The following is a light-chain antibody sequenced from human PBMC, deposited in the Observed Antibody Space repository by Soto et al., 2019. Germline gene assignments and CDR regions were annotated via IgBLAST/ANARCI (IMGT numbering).Light chain of an antibody. CDR2: TDN. J-gene: IGLJ1*01. CDR3: AAWDDSLNGLYV. V-gene: IGLV1-44*01. Sequence: QPVLTQPPSASGTPGQRVTISCSGSSSNIGINTVNWYQQVPGTAPKLLIYTDNQRPSGVPDRFSGSKSGTSASLAISGLQSEDEADYYCAAWDDSLNGLYVFGTGTKVTV. CDR1: SSNIGINT.